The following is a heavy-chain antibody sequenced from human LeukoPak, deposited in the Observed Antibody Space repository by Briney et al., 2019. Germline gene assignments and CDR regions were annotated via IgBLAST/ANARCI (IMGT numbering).Heavy chain of an antibody. D-gene: IGHD3-10*01. J-gene: IGHJ2*01. Sequence: GSLRLSCAASGFTFSSYEMNWVRQAPGKGLEWVSYISSSGRTIYYADSVKGRFTISRDNAKNSLYLQMNSLRAEDTAVYYCARGPGGVSWYFDLWGRGTLVTVSS. CDR1: GFTFSSYE. V-gene: IGHV3-48*03. CDR2: ISSSGRTI. CDR3: ARGPGGVSWYFDL.